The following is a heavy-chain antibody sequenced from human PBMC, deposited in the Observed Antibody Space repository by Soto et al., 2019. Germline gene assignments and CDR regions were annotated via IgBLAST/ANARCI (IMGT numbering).Heavy chain of an antibody. CDR3: ARDDNYYDSSGYYYS. CDR1: GYTFTSYG. CDR2: ISAYNGNT. D-gene: IGHD3-22*01. V-gene: IGHV1-18*01. J-gene: IGHJ5*02. Sequence: GASVKVSCKASGYTFTSYGISWVRQAPGQGLEWMGWISAYNGNTNYAQKLQGRVTMTTDTSTSTAYMELRSLRSDDTAVYYCARDDNYYDSSGYYYSWGQGTLVTVSS.